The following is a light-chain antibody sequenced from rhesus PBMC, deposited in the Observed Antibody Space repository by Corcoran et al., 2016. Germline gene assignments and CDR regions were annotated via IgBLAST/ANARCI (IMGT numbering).Light chain of an antibody. Sequence: QAALTQPRSVSGAPGQSVTITCTGTSSDIGDYSFVSWFQHHPGAAPKVLIYEVTKRPSGVSDRFSGSKSGNTASLTISGLQAEDEADYYCSSYAGSGTYYIFGGGTRLTVL. J-gene: IGLJ1*01. CDR1: SSDIGDYSF. CDR2: EVT. CDR3: SSYAGSGTYYI. V-gene: IGLV2-32*02.